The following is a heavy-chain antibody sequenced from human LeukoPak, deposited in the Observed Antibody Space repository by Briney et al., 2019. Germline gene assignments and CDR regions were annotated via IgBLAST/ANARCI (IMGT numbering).Heavy chain of an antibody. CDR2: IWYDGSNK. J-gene: IGHJ4*02. D-gene: IGHD6-13*01. CDR1: GFIFSSYG. V-gene: IGHV3-33*06. Sequence: GALRLSCAASGFIFSSYGMHWVRQAPGKGLEWVAVIWYDGSNKYYADSVKGRFTISRDNSKNTLYLQMNSLRAEDTAVYYCAKDSSKSIAARTPFDYWGQGTLVAVSS. CDR3: AKDSSKSIAARTPFDY.